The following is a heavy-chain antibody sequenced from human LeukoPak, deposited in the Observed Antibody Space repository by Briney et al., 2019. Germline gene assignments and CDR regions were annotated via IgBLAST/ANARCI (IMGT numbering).Heavy chain of an antibody. V-gene: IGHV4-59*08. CDR1: GGSFSGYY. D-gene: IGHD6-19*01. Sequence: SETLSLTCAVYGGSFSGYYWSWIRQPPGKGLEWIGYIYYSGSTNYNPSLKSRVTISVDTSKNQFSLKLSSVTAADTAVYYCARQGSGWYSRFDYWGQGTLVTVSS. CDR2: IYYSGST. CDR3: ARQGSGWYSRFDY. J-gene: IGHJ4*02.